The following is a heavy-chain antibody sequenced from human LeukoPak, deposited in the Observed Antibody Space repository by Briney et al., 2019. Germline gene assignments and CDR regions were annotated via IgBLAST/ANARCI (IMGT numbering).Heavy chain of an antibody. CDR1: GGSISSYY. V-gene: IGHV4-59*01. CDR3: ARDRGGVVGATTYYYYGMDV. CDR2: IYYSGST. J-gene: IGHJ6*02. Sequence: PSETLSLTCTVSGGSISSYYWSWIRQPPGKGLEWIGYIYYSGSTNYNPSLKSRVTISVDTSKNQFSLKLSSVTAADTAVYYCARDRGGVVGATTYYYYGMDVWGQGTTVTVSS. D-gene: IGHD1-26*01.